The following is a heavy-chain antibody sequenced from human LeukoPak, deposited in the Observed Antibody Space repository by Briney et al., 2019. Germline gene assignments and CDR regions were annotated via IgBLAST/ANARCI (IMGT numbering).Heavy chain of an antibody. Sequence: GGSLRLSCAASGFTFSSYDMHWVRHATGKGLEWVSAIGTAGDTYYPGSVKGRFTISRENAKNSLYLQMNSLRAGDTAGYHCAREARDSSGYYSDDAFDIWGQGTMVTVSS. D-gene: IGHD3-22*01. V-gene: IGHV3-13*01. J-gene: IGHJ3*02. CDR2: IGTAGDT. CDR3: AREARDSSGYYSDDAFDI. CDR1: GFTFSSYD.